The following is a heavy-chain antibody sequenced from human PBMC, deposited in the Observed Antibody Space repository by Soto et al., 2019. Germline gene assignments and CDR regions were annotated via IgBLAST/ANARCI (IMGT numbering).Heavy chain of an antibody. V-gene: IGHV1-69*13. CDR3: ARELYSSSWYGMDV. CDR2: IIPIFGTA. J-gene: IGHJ6*02. CDR1: GGTFSSYA. D-gene: IGHD6-13*01. Sequence: AASVPVSCQASGGTFSSYAISWVRQAPGQGLEWSGVIIPIFGTANYAQKFQGRVTITADESTSTAYMELSSLRSEDTAVYYCARELYSSSWYGMDVWGQGTTVTVSS.